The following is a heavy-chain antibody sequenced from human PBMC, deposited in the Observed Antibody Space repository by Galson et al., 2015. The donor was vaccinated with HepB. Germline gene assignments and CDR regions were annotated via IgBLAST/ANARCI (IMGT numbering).Heavy chain of an antibody. CDR2: INNDGSST. V-gene: IGHV3-74*01. Sequence: SLRLSCAASGFTFSSYWMHWVRQAPGKGLVWVSRINNDGSSTSYADSVKGRFTISRDNAKNTMYLQMNSLRAEDTAVYYCARASVGREVAGTFDYWGQGAQVTVSS. J-gene: IGHJ4*02. CDR1: GFTFSSYW. CDR3: ARASVGREVAGTFDY. D-gene: IGHD6-19*01.